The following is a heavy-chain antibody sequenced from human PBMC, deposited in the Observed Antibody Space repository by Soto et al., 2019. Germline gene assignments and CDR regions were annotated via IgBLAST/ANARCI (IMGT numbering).Heavy chain of an antibody. CDR3: ARVSSSWYKDYFDY. CDR2: IIPIFGTT. Sequence: QVQLVQSGAEVKKPGSSVKVSCKASGGTFSNYAISWVRQAPGQGLEWMGGIIPIFGTTNYAQRFQGRVTITADESTSTAYMGLSSLRSEDKAVYYCARVSSSWYKDYFDYWGQGTLVTVSS. D-gene: IGHD6-13*01. J-gene: IGHJ4*02. CDR1: GGTFSNYA. V-gene: IGHV1-69*12.